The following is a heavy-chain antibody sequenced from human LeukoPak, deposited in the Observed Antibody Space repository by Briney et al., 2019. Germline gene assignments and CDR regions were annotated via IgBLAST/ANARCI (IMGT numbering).Heavy chain of an antibody. J-gene: IGHJ3*02. V-gene: IGHV1-18*01. Sequence: GASVKVSCKASGYTFNAFGISWVRQAPGQGLEWMGWISAFDGGTMHAQSLQGRLSMTTETSTTTAYMELRSLTSDDTAVYYCARLARYHLLEASDIWGQGTMVTVSS. CDR1: GYTFNAFG. CDR3: ARLARYHLLEASDI. D-gene: IGHD2-2*01. CDR2: ISAFDGGT.